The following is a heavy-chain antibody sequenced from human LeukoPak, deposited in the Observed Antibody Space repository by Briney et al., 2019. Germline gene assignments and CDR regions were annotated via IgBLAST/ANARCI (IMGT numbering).Heavy chain of an antibody. J-gene: IGHJ4*02. CDR1: GYTFTSYG. D-gene: IGHD3-22*01. CDR3: ARDSKGYYDSSAPDS. V-gene: IGHV1-18*01. CDR2: ISAYNGNT. Sequence: ASVKVSCKASGYTFTSYGISWVRQAPGQGFEWMGWISAYNGNTNYAQKLQGRVTMTTDTSTSPAYMELRSLRSDDTAVYYCARDSKGYYDSSAPDSWGQGTLVTVSS.